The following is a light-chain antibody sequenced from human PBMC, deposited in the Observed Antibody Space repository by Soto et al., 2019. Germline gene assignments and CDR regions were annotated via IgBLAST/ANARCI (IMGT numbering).Light chain of an antibody. J-gene: IGKJ4*01. CDR1: QSVSSY. V-gene: IGKV3-11*01. CDR2: DAS. Sequence: EIVLIQYPATLSLSPGERATLSCRASQSVSSYLAWYQQKPGQAPRLLIYDASNRATGIPARFSGSGSGTDFTLTISSLEPEDFAVYYCQQRSNWLQLTFGGGTRVDIK. CDR3: QQRSNWLQLT.